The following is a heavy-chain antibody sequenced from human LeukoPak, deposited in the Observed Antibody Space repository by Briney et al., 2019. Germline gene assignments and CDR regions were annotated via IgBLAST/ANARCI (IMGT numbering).Heavy chain of an antibody. J-gene: IGHJ4*02. CDR1: GVTFSSYN. Sequence: GGALRHSCATSGVTFSSYNMKWVRPAPGKGLEWVSSISSSSSYIYYADSVKGRFTISRDNAKNSLYLQMNSLRAEDTAVYYCARFSGYCSSTSCTPGDWGQGTLVTVSS. D-gene: IGHD2-2*01. CDR2: ISSSSSYI. V-gene: IGHV3-21*01. CDR3: ARFSGYCSSTSCTPGD.